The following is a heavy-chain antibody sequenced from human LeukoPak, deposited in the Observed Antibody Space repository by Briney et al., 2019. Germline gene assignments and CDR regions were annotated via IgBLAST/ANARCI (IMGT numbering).Heavy chain of an antibody. Sequence: GGSLRLSCAASGFTFSSYSMNWVRQAPGKGLEWVSSISSSSSYIYYADSVKGRFTISRDNAKNSLYLQMNSLRAEDTAVYYCARDAVAGAITYYYYGMDVWGQGTTVTDSS. CDR3: ARDAVAGAITYYYYGMDV. D-gene: IGHD6-19*01. J-gene: IGHJ6*02. CDR1: GFTFSSYS. V-gene: IGHV3-21*01. CDR2: ISSSSSYI.